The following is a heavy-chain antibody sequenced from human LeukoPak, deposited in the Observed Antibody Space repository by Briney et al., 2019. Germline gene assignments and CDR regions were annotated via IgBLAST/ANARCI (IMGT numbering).Heavy chain of an antibody. J-gene: IGHJ4*02. CDR3: EKDWTTLRRPYAY. CDR2: IGATGVDT. CDR1: GFTFSNYG. Sequence: GGSLRPSCAASGFTFSNYGMSWVRQAPGKGLEEVSLIGATGVDTYYADSVKGRFIISRDNSKNIVYLQMKSLRAEDTAVYYCEKDWTTLRRPYAYWGQGALVTVSS. V-gene: IGHV3-23*01. D-gene: IGHD2-8*01.